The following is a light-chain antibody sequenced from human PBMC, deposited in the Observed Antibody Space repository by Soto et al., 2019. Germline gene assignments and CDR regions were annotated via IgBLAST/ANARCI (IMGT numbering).Light chain of an antibody. Sequence: EIVVTQSPAALSLPPGERATIFCKTSQTISKYLVWYQQKPGQAPRLLINNASNRATGIPARFNGSGSGTDFILTISSLEPEDVAVYYCQQRSNWPVTFGGGTKVEIK. CDR2: NAS. CDR1: QTISKY. V-gene: IGKV3-11*01. CDR3: QQRSNWPVT. J-gene: IGKJ4*01.